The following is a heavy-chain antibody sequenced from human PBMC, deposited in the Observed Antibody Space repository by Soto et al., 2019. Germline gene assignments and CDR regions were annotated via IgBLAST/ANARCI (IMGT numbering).Heavy chain of an antibody. CDR1: CGSFGGYY. J-gene: IGHJ4*02. Sequence: PSETLSLTCAVYCGSFGGYYWSWIRQPPGKGLEWIGEIGHSGSTIYNPSLESRVTISADSSNNQFSLKLNSVTAADTAVYYCARHGGYYFDYWGQGAPVTVSS. D-gene: IGHD3-16*01. V-gene: IGHV4-34*01. CDR3: ARHGGYYFDY. CDR2: IGHSGST.